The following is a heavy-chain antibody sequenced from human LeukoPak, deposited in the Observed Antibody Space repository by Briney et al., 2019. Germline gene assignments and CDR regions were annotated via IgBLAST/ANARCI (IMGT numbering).Heavy chain of an antibody. D-gene: IGHD3-3*01. CDR1: GFIFSNYG. CDR3: AKDWGITIGP. Sequence: GGSLRLSCAASGFIFSNYGMHWVRQAPGKGLEWVAFVRYGGINKYYADSVKGRFTLSRDNSKSMLYLQMNSLRTEDTAVYYCAKDWGITIGPWGQGTLVTVSS. CDR2: VRYGGINK. J-gene: IGHJ5*02. V-gene: IGHV3-30*02.